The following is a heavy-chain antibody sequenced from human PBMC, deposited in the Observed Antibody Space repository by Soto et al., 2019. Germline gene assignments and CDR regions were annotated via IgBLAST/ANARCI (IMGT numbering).Heavy chain of an antibody. J-gene: IGHJ3*02. CDR1: GGSISSGGYY. Sequence: QVQLQESGPGLVKPSQTLSLTCTVSGGSISSGGYYWSWIRQHPGKGLEWIGYIYYSGSTYYNPSLKSRVXXSXDXXKNQFSLKLSSVTAADTAVYYCARDHPAERIHFDIWGQGTMVTVSS. D-gene: IGHD2-2*01. CDR2: IYYSGST. CDR3: ARDHPAERIHFDI. V-gene: IGHV4-31*03.